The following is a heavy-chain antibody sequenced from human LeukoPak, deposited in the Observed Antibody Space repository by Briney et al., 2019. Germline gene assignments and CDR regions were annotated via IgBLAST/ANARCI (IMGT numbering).Heavy chain of an antibody. CDR3: ARQEAVTATSLYSMDV. J-gene: IGHJ6*02. D-gene: IGHD2-21*02. CDR2: IYYTGNT. CDR1: GGSISSSNDY. Sequence: SETLSLTCTVSGGSISSSNDYWGWVRQHPGKGLEWIGNIYYTGNTYYNPSLKNRLTISVDTSKNQFSLELRSMTAADTAVYYCARQEAVTATSLYSMDVWGQGTTVTVSS. V-gene: IGHV4-39*01.